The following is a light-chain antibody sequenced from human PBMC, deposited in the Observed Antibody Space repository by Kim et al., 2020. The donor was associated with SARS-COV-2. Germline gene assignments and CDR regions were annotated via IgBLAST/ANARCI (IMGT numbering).Light chain of an antibody. V-gene: IGKV1-5*03. J-gene: IGKJ4*02. CDR2: RAS. CDR1: ESISSS. Sequence: DIQMTQSPSTLSASVGDRVTITCRASESISSSLAWYQQRPGKAPRLLIYRASNLQSGVPSRFSAFGTGTDFTLTISSLQPDDFATYYCQQYDSDPRTFGRGTKVDIK. CDR3: QQYDSDPRT.